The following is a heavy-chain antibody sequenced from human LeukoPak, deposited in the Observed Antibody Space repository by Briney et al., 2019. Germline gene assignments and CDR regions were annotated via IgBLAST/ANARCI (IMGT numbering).Heavy chain of an antibody. CDR1: GFTFSSYA. J-gene: IGHJ4*02. V-gene: IGHV3-23*01. D-gene: IGHD3-3*01. Sequence: GGSLRLSCAASGFTFSSYAMSWVRQAPGKGLEWVSAISGSGGSAYYADSVKGRFTISRDNSKNTLYLQMNSLRAEDTAVYYCAKGSAYDFWSGYHPFDYWGQGTLVTVSS. CDR3: AKGSAYDFWSGYHPFDY. CDR2: ISGSGGSA.